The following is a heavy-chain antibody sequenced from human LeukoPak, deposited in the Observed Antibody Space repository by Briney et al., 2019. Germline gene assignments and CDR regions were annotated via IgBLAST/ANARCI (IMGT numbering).Heavy chain of an antibody. Sequence: PSETLSLTCTVSGGSISSSSYYWGWIRQPPGKGLEWIGGIYYSGSTYYNPSLKSRVTISVDTSKNQFSLKLSSVTAADTAVYYCARGDRVDYAFDIWGQGTMVTVSS. D-gene: IGHD3-9*01. J-gene: IGHJ3*02. CDR1: GGSISSSSYY. CDR3: ARGDRVDYAFDI. CDR2: IYYSGST. V-gene: IGHV4-39*01.